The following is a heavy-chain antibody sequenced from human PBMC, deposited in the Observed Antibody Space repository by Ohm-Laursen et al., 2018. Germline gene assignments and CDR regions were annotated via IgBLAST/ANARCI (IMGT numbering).Heavy chain of an antibody. J-gene: IGHJ4*02. CDR1: GYTFTSYY. V-gene: IGHV1-8*02. CDR2: MNPNSGNT. CDR3: ARDRYSGYDKSFDFDN. Sequence: ASVKVSCKASGYTFTSYYMHWVRQATGQGLEWMGWMNPNSGNTGYAQKFQGRVTMTRNTSISTAYMELSSLRSEDTAVYYCARDRYSGYDKSFDFDNWGQGTQVTVSS. D-gene: IGHD5-12*01.